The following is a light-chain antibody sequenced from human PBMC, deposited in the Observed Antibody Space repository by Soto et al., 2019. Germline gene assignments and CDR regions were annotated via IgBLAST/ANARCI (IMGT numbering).Light chain of an antibody. CDR1: QSVTSTY. V-gene: IGKV3-20*01. Sequence: EVVLTQSPGTLSLSPGERATLSCRASQSVTSTYLAWYQQKSGQAPRLLIYGASRRATGIPDRFSGSGSGPDFTLTISRLEPEDFAVYYCQQYGSSPLTFGGGTKVEIK. CDR2: GAS. CDR3: QQYGSSPLT. J-gene: IGKJ4*01.